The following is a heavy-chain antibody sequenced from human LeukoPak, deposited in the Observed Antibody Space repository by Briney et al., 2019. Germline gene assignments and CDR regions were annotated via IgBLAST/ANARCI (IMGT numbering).Heavy chain of an antibody. J-gene: IGHJ6*03. V-gene: IGHV3-30*02. CDR1: GFTFSSYG. D-gene: IGHD3-10*01. CDR2: IQYDGSNE. Sequence: GGSLRLSCAASGFTFSSYGMHWVRQAPGKGLEWVAYIQYDGSNEQYADSVKGRFTISRDNAKNSLYLQMNSLRAEDTAVYYCAKRSPLEYGSGRRDYYYYYMDVWGKGTTVTISS. CDR3: AKRSPLEYGSGRRDYYYYYMDV.